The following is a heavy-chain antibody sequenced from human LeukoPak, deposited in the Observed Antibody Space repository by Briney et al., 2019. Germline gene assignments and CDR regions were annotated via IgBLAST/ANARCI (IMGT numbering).Heavy chain of an antibody. J-gene: IGHJ6*03. D-gene: IGHD4-17*01. Sequence: SETLSLTCTVSGGSISSSSYYWGWIRQPPGKGLEWIGSIYYSGGTYYNPSLKSRVTISVDTSKNQFSLKLSSVTAADTAVYYCARDAYGDYDAMSHYYYMDVWGKGTTVIVSS. CDR1: GGSISSSSYY. V-gene: IGHV4-39*07. CDR2: IYYSGGT. CDR3: ARDAYGDYDAMSHYYYMDV.